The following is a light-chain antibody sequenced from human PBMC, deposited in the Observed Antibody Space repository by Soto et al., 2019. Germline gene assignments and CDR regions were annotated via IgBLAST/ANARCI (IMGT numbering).Light chain of an antibody. CDR1: QSVSSSY. V-gene: IGKV3-20*01. CDR3: QQYGSSQYT. Sequence: EIVLTQSPGTLSLSPGERATLSCRASQSVSSSYLAWYQQKHGQATRLLIYGASSRATGIPDRFSGSGSGTDFTLTISRLEPEDFAVYYCQQYGSSQYTFGQGTKLEIK. CDR2: GAS. J-gene: IGKJ2*01.